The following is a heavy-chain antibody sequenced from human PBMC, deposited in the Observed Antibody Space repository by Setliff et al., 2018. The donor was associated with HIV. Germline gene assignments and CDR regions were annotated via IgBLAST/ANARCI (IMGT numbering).Heavy chain of an antibody. V-gene: IGHV4-39*01. Sequence: KPSETLSLTCTVSGDSTGSSSSYWGWIRQPPGKGLEWIGSIYYSGSTYYNPSLKSRVTISVDTSKNQFSLKLNSVTAADTAVYYCAWTRGYTYGYIDSWAQGTLVTVS. J-gene: IGHJ4*02. CDR3: AWTRGYTYGYIDS. D-gene: IGHD5-18*01. CDR1: GDSTGSSSSY. CDR2: IYYSGST.